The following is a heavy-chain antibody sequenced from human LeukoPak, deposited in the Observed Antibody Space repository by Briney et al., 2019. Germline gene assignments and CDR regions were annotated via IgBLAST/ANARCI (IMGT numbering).Heavy chain of an antibody. V-gene: IGHV3-30-3*01. CDR1: GFTFSSYA. J-gene: IGHJ4*02. CDR2: ISYDGSNK. Sequence: PGRSLRLSCAASGFTFSSYAMHWVRQAPGKGLGWVAVISYDGSNKYYADSVKGRFTISRDNSKNTLYLQMNSLRAEDTAVYYCAREATYYYDSSGYLDYWGQGTLVTVSS. CDR3: AREATYYYDSSGYLDY. D-gene: IGHD3-22*01.